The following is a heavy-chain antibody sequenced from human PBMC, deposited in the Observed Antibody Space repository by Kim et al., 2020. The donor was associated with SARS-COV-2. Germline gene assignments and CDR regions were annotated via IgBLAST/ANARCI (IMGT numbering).Heavy chain of an antibody. V-gene: IGHV3-23*01. CDR1: GFTFSSYA. CDR3: AKQGATMVRGRDYFDY. D-gene: IGHD3-10*01. J-gene: IGHJ4*02. CDR2: ISGSGGST. Sequence: GGSLRLSCAASGFTFSSYAMSWVRQAPGKGLEWVSAISGSGGSTYYADSVKGRFTISRDNSKNTLYLQMNRLRAEDTAVYYCAKQGATMVRGRDYFDYWGQGTLVTVSS.